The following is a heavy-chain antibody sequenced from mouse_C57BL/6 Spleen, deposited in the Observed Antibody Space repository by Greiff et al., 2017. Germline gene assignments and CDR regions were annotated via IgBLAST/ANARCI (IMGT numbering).Heavy chain of an antibody. CDR2: IYPGAGVT. CDR3: ARNYYGSSYLYYFDY. D-gene: IGHD1-1*01. V-gene: IGHV1-80*01. Sequence: VQLQQSGAELVKPGASVKISCKASGYAFSSYCMNWVNQRPGKGLEWIGQIYPGAGVTTYNGQFKGKATLTADKSANTAYMQLSRLTSEDSAVYFWARNYYGSSYLYYFDYWGQGTTLTVSS. CDR1: GYAFSSYC. J-gene: IGHJ2*01.